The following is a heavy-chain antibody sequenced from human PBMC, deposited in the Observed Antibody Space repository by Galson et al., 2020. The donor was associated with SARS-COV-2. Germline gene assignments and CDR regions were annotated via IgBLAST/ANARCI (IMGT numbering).Heavy chain of an antibody. J-gene: IGHJ6*02. D-gene: IGHD3-10*01. CDR2: ISYEGSNK. CDR1: GFTFSSYG. V-gene: IGHV3-30*18. CDR3: AKESAHFYGSGSGYYYGMDV. Sequence: GGSLRLSCAAPGFTFSSYGMHWVRQAPGKGLEWAEVISYEGSNKYYADPVKGRSTISRDNSKNTLYLQMNSLRAEDTAVYHCAKESAHFYGSGSGYYYGMDVWGQGTTVTVSS.